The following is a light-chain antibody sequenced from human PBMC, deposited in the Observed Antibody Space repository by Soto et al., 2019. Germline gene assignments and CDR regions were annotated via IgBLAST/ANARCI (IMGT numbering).Light chain of an antibody. J-gene: IGKJ1*01. CDR1: QSVRSNY. CDR2: GAS. CDR3: QQYGSSPGT. Sequence: EIVLTQSPGTLSLSPGEGATLSCRASQSVRSNYLAWYQQKPGQAPRLLIYGASSRATGIPDRFSGSGSGTDFTLTISRLEPEDFAVYYCQQYGSSPGTFGQGTKVEIK. V-gene: IGKV3-20*01.